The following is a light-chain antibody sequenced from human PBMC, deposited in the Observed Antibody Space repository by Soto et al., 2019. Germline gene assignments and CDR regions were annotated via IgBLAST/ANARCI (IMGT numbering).Light chain of an antibody. V-gene: IGLV2-14*01. CDR3: TSYTSDSTYV. J-gene: IGLJ1*01. CDR2: YVS. CDR1: STDVGRYNY. Sequence: QSALTQPASVSGSPGQSITISCTGTSTDVGRYNYVSWYQQHPGKAPKLMVYYVSNRPSWVSNRFSGSKSGITASLTISGLQAEDEADYYCTSYTSDSTYVFGTGTKLTVL.